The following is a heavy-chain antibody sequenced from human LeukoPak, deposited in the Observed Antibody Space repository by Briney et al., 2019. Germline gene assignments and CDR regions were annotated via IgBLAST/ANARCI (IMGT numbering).Heavy chain of an antibody. CDR1: GGSISSYY. CDR3: TGYSYGYVDY. D-gene: IGHD5-18*01. Sequence: SETLSLTCTVSGGSISSYYWSWIRQPPGKGLEWIGYIYYSGSTNYNPSLKSRVTISVDTSKNQFSLKLSSVTAADTAVYYCTGYSYGYVDYWGQGTLVTVSS. J-gene: IGHJ4*02. V-gene: IGHV4-59*12. CDR2: IYYSGST.